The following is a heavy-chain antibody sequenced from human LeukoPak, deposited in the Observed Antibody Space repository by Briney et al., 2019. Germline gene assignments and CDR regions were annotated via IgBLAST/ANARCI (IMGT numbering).Heavy chain of an antibody. J-gene: IGHJ4*02. D-gene: IGHD6-19*01. CDR3: ARLGGSGWYLDY. Sequence: PGRSLRPSCAASGFTFSDYYMSWIRQAPGKGLEWVSYISNSGNIIYYADSVKGRFTISRDNAKNSLYLQMNSLRAEDTAVYYCARLGGSGWYLDYWGQGTLVTVSS. CDR2: ISNSGNII. CDR1: GFTFSDYY. V-gene: IGHV3-11*04.